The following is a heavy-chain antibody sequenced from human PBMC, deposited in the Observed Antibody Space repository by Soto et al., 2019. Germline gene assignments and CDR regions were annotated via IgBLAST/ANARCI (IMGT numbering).Heavy chain of an antibody. CDR1: GFTFSSYS. D-gene: IGHD6-6*01. CDR2: ISSSSSYI. Sequence: PGGSLRLSCAASGFTFSSYSMNWVRQAPGKGLEWVSSISSSSSYIQYAVSVKGRFTISRDNAKNSLYLQMNSLRAEDTAVYYCARYRSSSFGMDVWGQGTTVTAP. J-gene: IGHJ6*02. CDR3: ARYRSSSFGMDV. V-gene: IGHV3-21*01.